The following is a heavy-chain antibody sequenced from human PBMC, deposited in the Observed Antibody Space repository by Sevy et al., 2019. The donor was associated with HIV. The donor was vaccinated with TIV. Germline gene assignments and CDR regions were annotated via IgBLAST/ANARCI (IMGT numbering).Heavy chain of an antibody. J-gene: IGHJ4*02. D-gene: IGHD6-13*01. CDR3: VSDASTAAAGNFAY. V-gene: IGHV3-33*08. CDR2: IWYDGSSQ. CDR1: GFIFSTYG. Sequence: GGSLRLSCAASGFIFSTYGMHWVRQAPGKGLEWVALIWYDGSSQYYADSVQGRFTISRDNSKNTLDLQMNSLRAEDTAVYYCVSDASTAAAGNFAYWGQGTLVTVSS.